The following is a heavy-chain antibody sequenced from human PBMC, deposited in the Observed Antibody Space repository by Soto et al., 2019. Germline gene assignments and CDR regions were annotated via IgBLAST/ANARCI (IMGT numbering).Heavy chain of an antibody. D-gene: IGHD5-18*01. Sequence: SVKVSCKASGGTFSSYAISWVRQAPGQGLEWMGGIIPIFGTANYAQKFQGRVTITADESTSTAYMELSSLRSEDTAVYYCARFRVDTAMAPDYYFDYWGQGTLVTVSS. V-gene: IGHV1-69*13. CDR2: IIPIFGTA. CDR3: ARFRVDTAMAPDYYFDY. CDR1: GGTFSSYA. J-gene: IGHJ4*02.